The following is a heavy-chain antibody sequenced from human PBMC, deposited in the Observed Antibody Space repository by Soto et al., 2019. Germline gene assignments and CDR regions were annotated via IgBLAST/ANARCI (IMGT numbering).Heavy chain of an antibody. V-gene: IGHV4-30-4*01. CDR1: GASISSGDYF. CDR3: AGEKGYISGPKNFDY. Sequence: PSETLSLTCTVSGASISSGDYFWSWIRQSPGKGLEWIGYIYDSGSSYYNPSLKSRVTMSVDTSKNQFSLKLSSVTAADTAVYYCAGEKGYISGPKNFDYWGQGTLVTVSS. CDR2: IYDSGSS. J-gene: IGHJ4*02. D-gene: IGHD5-12*01.